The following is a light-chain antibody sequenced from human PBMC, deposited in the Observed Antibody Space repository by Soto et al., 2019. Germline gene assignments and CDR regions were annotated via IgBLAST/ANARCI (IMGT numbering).Light chain of an antibody. CDR1: SSDVGRYDY. CDR3: CSFAGSYSYV. V-gene: IGLV2-11*01. Sequence: QSALTKPRSLSGSPGQSVPISCTGTSSDVGRYDYVSWYQQHPGKAPKLIVYDVTERPSGVPDRFSGSKSGNTASLTISGLQAEDEADYSCCSFAGSYSYVFGTGTKVTVL. CDR2: DVT. J-gene: IGLJ1*01.